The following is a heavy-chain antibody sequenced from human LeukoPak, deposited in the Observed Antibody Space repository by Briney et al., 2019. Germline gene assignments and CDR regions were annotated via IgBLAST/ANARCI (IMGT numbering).Heavy chain of an antibody. J-gene: IGHJ4*02. CDR3: ARTGLGLYSFDY. CDR2: ITSSGTYI. V-gene: IGHV3-21*01. D-gene: IGHD3/OR15-3a*01. Sequence: GGSLRLSCAASGFTFSTHWMHWVRQAPGRALEWVSSITSSGTYIFYADSVKGRFTISRDNAKNSLYLQMNSLRAEDTAVYYCARTGLGLYSFDYWGQGTLVTVSS. CDR1: GFTFSTHW.